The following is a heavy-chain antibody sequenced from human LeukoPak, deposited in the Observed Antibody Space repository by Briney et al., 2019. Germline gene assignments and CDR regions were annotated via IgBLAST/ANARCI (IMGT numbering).Heavy chain of an antibody. CDR3: ARLTTILRQNNWFDP. J-gene: IGHJ5*02. Sequence: PSETLSLTCTVSGGSISSSSYYWGWIRQPPGKGLEWIGSIYYSGSTYYNPSLKSRVTISVDTSKNQFSLKLSSVTAADTAVYYCARLTTILRQNNWFDPWGQGTLVTVSS. CDR2: IYYSGST. CDR1: GGSISSSSYY. D-gene: IGHD3-3*01. V-gene: IGHV4-39*01.